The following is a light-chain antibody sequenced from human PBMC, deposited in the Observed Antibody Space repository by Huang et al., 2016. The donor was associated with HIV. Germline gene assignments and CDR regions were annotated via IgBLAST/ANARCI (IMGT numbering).Light chain of an antibody. J-gene: IGKJ1*01. CDR3: QQYNNWPPT. Sequence: EIVMTQSPATLSVSPGERATLSCRASQSVSSDLAWSQQKTGQPPRRLIFGASTRAPGGPARFSGSGSGTEFTLTISSLQSEGFAVYYCQQYNNWPPTFGQGTKVEIK. V-gene: IGKV3-15*01. CDR2: GAS. CDR1: QSVSSD.